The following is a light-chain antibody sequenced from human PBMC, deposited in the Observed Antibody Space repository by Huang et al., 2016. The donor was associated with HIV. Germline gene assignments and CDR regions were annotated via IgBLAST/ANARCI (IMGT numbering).Light chain of an antibody. Sequence: DIQMTQSPSSLSASVGDRVTITCRASQSISAYLNWYQQNPGKAPKLLIYGASTLQSGVPTRFSGSGSGTDFTLTINSLQPEDFATYYCQKSYTTPLTFGGGTKVEI. CDR1: QSISAY. CDR2: GAS. CDR3: QKSYTTPLT. J-gene: IGKJ4*01. V-gene: IGKV1-39*01.